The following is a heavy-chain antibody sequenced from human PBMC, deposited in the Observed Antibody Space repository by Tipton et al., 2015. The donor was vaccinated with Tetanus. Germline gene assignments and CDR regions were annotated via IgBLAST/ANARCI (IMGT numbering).Heavy chain of an antibody. CDR3: ARENSLTTSS. J-gene: IGHJ5*02. D-gene: IGHD1-14*01. CDR2: VHYSGST. V-gene: IGHV4-59*01. Sequence: TLSLTCTVSGGSISSYYWTWIRQPPGRGLEWIGYVHYSGSTNYSPSLRSRVTLSVDTSKNQFSLKLSSVTAADTAVYYCARENSLTTSSWGQGTLVTVSS. CDR1: GGSISSYY.